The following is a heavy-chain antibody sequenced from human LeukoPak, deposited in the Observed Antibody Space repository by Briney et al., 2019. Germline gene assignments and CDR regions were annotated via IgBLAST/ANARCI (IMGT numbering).Heavy chain of an antibody. D-gene: IGHD5-24*01. CDR2: ISYDGGNE. CDR1: GFVFSSSA. Sequence: GGSLRLSCAASGFVFSSSAMHWVRQAPGKGLEWVALISYDGGNEDYADSVKGRFTISRDNSKNTLYLQMHSLRAEDTAVYYCARREVPGYFDQWGQGTLVTVSS. J-gene: IGHJ4*02. CDR3: ARREVPGYFDQ. V-gene: IGHV3-30-3*01.